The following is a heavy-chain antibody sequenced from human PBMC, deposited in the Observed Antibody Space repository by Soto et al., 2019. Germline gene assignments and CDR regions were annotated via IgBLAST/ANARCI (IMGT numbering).Heavy chain of an antibody. CDR2: IYHSGST. CDR1: GDSISRGGYY. CDR3: ARDGAGAYGLGWFDP. Sequence: QVQLQESGPGLVKPSQTLSLTCTVSGDSISRGGYYWIWLRQHPRKGLEWIGYIYHSGSTIYNPSLKSRVTISVDTSKNRLSLELSNVTAADTAVYYCARDGAGAYGLGWFDPWGQGILVTVSS. J-gene: IGHJ5*02. V-gene: IGHV4-31*03. D-gene: IGHD2-21*01.